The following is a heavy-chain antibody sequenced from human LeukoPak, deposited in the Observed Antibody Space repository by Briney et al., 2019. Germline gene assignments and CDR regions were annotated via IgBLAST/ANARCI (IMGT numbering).Heavy chain of an antibody. D-gene: IGHD3-16*01. J-gene: IGHJ3*01. CDR3: ARGGELYAFDV. CDR1: GYTFKSYG. CDR2: INAYNGNA. Sequence: GASVKVSCKASGYTFKSYGISWVRQAPGQGLEWMGWINAYNGNAKYAQKVQGRVTMTTDTSTSTAYLELRSLRSDDAAVYYCARGGELYAFDVWGQGTMVTVSS. V-gene: IGHV1-18*01.